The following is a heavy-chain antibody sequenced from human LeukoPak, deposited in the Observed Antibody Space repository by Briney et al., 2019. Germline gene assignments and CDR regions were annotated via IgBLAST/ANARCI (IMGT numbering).Heavy chain of an antibody. CDR1: GGSISSYH. D-gene: IGHD3-10*01. CDR3: ASTLWFGAYYFDY. CDR2: IYTSGST. J-gene: IGHJ4*02. V-gene: IGHV4-4*07. Sequence: SETLSLTCTVSGGSISSYHWSWIRQPAGKGLEWIGRIYTSGSTNYNPSLKSRVTISVDTSKNQFSLKLSSVTAADTAVYYCASTLWFGAYYFDYWGQGTLVTVSS.